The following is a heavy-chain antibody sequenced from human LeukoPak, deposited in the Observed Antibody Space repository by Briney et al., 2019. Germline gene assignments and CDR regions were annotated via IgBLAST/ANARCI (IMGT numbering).Heavy chain of an antibody. CDR3: ARLGYGSGSYYTMGV. CDR2: IYPGDSDT. V-gene: IGHV5-51*01. J-gene: IGHJ6*04. Sequence: GESLKISCKGSGYSFTSYWIGWVRQMPGKGLEWMGIIYPGDSDTRYSPSFQGQVTISADKSISTVYLQWSSLKASDTAMYYCARLGYGSGSYYTMGVWGKGTTVTVSS. CDR1: GYSFTSYW. D-gene: IGHD3-10*01.